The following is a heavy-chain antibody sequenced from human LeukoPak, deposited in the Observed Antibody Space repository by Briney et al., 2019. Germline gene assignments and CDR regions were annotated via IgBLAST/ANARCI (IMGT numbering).Heavy chain of an antibody. CDR2: INWNGVSQ. J-gene: IGHJ4*02. CDR1: GFTFDDYG. CDR3: ARDRGGQLVPAGDFHY. D-gene: IGHD6-6*01. V-gene: IGHV3-20*04. Sequence: GGSLRLSCAASGFTFDDYGMGWVRRAPGKGLGGVSGINWNGVSQGYADPVNGRFTISKDNAKNSLYLQMNSLRAEDTALYYCARDRGGQLVPAGDFHYWGQGTLVTVPS.